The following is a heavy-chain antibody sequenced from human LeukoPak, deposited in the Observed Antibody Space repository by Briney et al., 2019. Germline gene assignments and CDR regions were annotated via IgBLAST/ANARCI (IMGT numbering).Heavy chain of an antibody. D-gene: IGHD2-8*01. CDR1: GFTFTNYV. CDR3: AKERHPRGLYLAYLEY. J-gene: IGHJ4*02. V-gene: IGHV3-23*01. Sequence: GGSLRLSCAASGFTFTNYVMSWVRQAPGKGLEWVSAITDSGGSTYYADSVKGRFTISRDNSKNTLYLQLNSLRAEDTAVYYCAKERHPRGLYLAYLEYRGQGTLVTVSS. CDR2: ITDSGGST.